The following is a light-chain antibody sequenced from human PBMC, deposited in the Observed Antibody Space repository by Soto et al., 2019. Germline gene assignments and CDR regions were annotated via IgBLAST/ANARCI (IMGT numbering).Light chain of an antibody. Sequence: QSALTQPASVSGSPGQSTTISCTGTSSDIGLYNYVSWYQQHPGKAPKLIIYEVSNRPSGVSNRFSGSKSGNTASLTISGLQAEDEADYYCCSYTNSSTYVFGTGTKVTVL. CDR3: CSYTNSSTYV. V-gene: IGLV2-14*01. CDR2: EVS. J-gene: IGLJ1*01. CDR1: SSDIGLYNY.